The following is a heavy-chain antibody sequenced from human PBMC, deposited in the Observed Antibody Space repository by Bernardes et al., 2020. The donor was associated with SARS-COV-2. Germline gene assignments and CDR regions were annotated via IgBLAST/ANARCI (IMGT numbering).Heavy chain of an antibody. CDR2: FDPEDGET. CDR1: GYTLTELS. CDR3: RVVPAAMEYYYYGMDV. D-gene: IGHD2-2*01. J-gene: IGHJ6*02. V-gene: IGHV1-24*01. Sequence: ASVKVSCKVSGYTLTELSMHWVRQAPGKGLEWMGGFDPEDGETIYAQKFQGRVTMTEDTSTDTAYMELSSLRSEDTAVYYCRVVPAAMEYYYYGMDVWGQGTTVTVSS.